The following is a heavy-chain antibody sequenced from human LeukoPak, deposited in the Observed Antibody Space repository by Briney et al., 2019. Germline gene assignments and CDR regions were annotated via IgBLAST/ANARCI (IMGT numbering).Heavy chain of an antibody. CDR2: IKEDGSEK. CDR3: ARIGYSGSSFDY. D-gene: IGHD6-13*01. J-gene: IGHJ4*02. V-gene: IGHV3-7*05. CDR1: GFTFSGYW. Sequence: GGSLRLSCAASGFTFSGYWMSWVRQAPGKGLDWVASIKEDGSEKNYVDSLKGRFSISRDNARNSLHLQMNSLRAEDTAEYYCARIGYSGSSFDYWGQGTLVTVSS.